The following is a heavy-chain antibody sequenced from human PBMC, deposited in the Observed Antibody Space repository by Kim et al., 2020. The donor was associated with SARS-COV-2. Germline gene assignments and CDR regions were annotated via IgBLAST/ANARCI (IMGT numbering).Heavy chain of an antibody. CDR3: ARDSPLGPRPYGGNSVTDY. J-gene: IGHJ4*02. CDR2: IYHSGST. D-gene: IGHD4-17*01. CDR1: GGSISSSNW. V-gene: IGHV4-4*02. Sequence: SETLSLTCAVSGGSISSSNWWSWVRQPPGKGLEWIGEIYHSGSTNYNPSLKSRVTISVDKSKNQFSLKLSSVTAADTAVYYCARDSPLGPRPYGGNSVTDYWGQGTLVTVSS.